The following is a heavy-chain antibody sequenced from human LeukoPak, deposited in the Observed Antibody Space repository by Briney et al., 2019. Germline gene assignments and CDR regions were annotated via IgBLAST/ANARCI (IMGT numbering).Heavy chain of an antibody. Sequence: GGSLRLSCAASAFPFNNYAMTWVRQAPGKGLEWVSSIGSSSSYIFYVDSVKGRFTISRDNSKNTLYLQMNSLRAEDTAVYYCAREQGYSSGPDAFDIWGQGTMVTVSS. CDR1: AFPFNNYA. CDR3: AREQGYSSGPDAFDI. V-gene: IGHV3-21*01. D-gene: IGHD6-19*01. CDR2: IGSSSSYI. J-gene: IGHJ3*02.